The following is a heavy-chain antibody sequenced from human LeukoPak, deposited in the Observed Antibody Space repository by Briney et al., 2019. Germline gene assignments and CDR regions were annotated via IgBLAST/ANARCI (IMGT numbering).Heavy chain of an antibody. CDR3: ARHGSGSSTFGY. CDR2: IYYSGST. V-gene: IGHV4-59*08. Sequence: PSETLSLTGSVSGGSISSYNWSWIRQPPGKGLEGIGHIYYSGSTNCNPSLKRRVTISVDTSKNQFSLKLSSVTAADTAVYYCARHGSGSSTFGYWGQGTLVAVS. J-gene: IGHJ4*02. CDR1: GGSISSYN. D-gene: IGHD1-26*01.